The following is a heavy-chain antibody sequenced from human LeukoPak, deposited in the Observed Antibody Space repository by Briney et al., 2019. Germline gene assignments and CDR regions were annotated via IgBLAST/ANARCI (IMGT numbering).Heavy chain of an antibody. Sequence: GESLKISCKGSGYSFTSYWIGWVRKMPGRGLEWMGIIHPDDSDTRYSPSFQGQVTISADKSISTAYLQWSSLKASDTAMYYCARHLNDYGDQGSGDYWGQGTLVTVSS. CDR2: IHPDDSDT. V-gene: IGHV5-51*01. J-gene: IGHJ4*02. CDR3: ARHLNDYGDQGSGDY. CDR1: GYSFTSYW. D-gene: IGHD4-17*01.